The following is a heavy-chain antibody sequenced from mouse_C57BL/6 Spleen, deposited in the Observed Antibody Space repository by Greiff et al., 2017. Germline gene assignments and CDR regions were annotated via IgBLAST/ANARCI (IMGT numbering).Heavy chain of an antibody. CDR1: GYTFTSYW. J-gene: IGHJ2*01. Sequence: QVQLQQPGAELVRPGTSVKLSCKASGYTFTSYWMHWVKQRPGQGLEWIGVIDPSDSYTNYNQKFKGKATLTVDTSSSTAYMQLSSLTSEDSAVYYCARDYGRYFDYWGQGTTLTVSS. CDR3: ARDYGRYFDY. CDR2: IDPSDSYT. V-gene: IGHV1-59*01. D-gene: IGHD1-1*01.